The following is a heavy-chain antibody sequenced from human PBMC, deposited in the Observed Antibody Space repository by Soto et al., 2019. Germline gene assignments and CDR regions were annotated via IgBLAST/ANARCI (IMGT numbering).Heavy chain of an antibody. D-gene: IGHD2-2*01. CDR2: IYYSGST. Sequence: SETLSLTCTVSGGSISSYYWSWIRQPPGKGLEWIGYIYYSGSTNYNPSLKSRVTISVDTSKNRFSLKLSSVTAADTAVYYCARSGYCSSTSCYQHWYFDLWGPGTLVSVSS. CDR1: GGSISSYY. CDR3: ARSGYCSSTSCYQHWYFDL. J-gene: IGHJ2*01. V-gene: IGHV4-59*01.